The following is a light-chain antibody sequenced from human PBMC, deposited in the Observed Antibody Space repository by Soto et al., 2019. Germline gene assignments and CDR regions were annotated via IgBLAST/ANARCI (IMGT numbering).Light chain of an antibody. CDR2: DAS. CDR3: QQAASFPIT. V-gene: IGKV1-12*01. Sequence: DIQMTQSPSSLSASVGDRVIITCLASQSISSWLAWYQQKPGKAPKILIYDASSLESGVPSRFSGSGSGTDFNLTINGLQTEDFATYYCQQAASFPITFGQGTRLEIK. CDR1: QSISSW. J-gene: IGKJ5*01.